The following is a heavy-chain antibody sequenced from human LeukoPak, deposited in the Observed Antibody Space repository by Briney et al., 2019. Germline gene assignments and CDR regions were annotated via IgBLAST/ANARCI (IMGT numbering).Heavy chain of an antibody. J-gene: IGHJ6*03. CDR2: ISSSSSYI. CDR1: GFTFSSYN. D-gene: IGHD1-1*01. CDR3: ARDRTNGPPYYYYYMDV. V-gene: IGHV3-21*01. Sequence: GGSLRLSCAASGFTFSSYNMNWVRQAPGKGLEWVSFISSSSSYIYYADSVKGRFTISRDNAKNSLYLQMNSLRAEDTAVYYCARDRTNGPPYYYYYMDVWGKGTTVTISS.